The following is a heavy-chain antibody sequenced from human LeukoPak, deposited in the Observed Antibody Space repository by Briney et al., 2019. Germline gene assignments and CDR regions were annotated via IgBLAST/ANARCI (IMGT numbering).Heavy chain of an antibody. J-gene: IGHJ4*02. Sequence: SETLSLTCTVSGGSISISGYYWAWIRQPPGKGPEWSGSIFYTGTTYYNPSLKSRVTISVDTSQNQFSLKLSSVTAADTAVYYCARELYCSGGSCSVDYWGQGTLVTVSS. CDR2: IFYTGTT. CDR3: ARELYCSGGSCSVDY. D-gene: IGHD2-15*01. CDR1: GGSISISGYY. V-gene: IGHV4-39*07.